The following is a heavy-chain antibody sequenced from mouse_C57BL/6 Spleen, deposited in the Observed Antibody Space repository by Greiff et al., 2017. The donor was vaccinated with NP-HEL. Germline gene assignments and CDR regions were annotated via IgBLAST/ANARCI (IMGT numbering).Heavy chain of an antibody. D-gene: IGHD2-1*01. J-gene: IGHJ2*01. V-gene: IGHV1-69*01. CDR3: ERGGGNYDY. Sequence: VQLQQSGAELVMPGASVKLSCKASGYTFTSYWMHWVKQRPGQGLEWIGEIDPSDSYTNYNQKFKGKSTLTVDKSSSTAYMQLRSLTSEDSAVKYGERGGGNYDYWGQGTTLTVSS. CDR2: IDPSDSYT. CDR1: GYTFTSYW.